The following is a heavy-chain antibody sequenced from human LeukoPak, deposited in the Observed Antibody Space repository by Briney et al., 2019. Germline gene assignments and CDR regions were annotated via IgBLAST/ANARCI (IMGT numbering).Heavy chain of an antibody. D-gene: IGHD2-21*02. V-gene: IGHV4-34*01. Sequence: PSETLSLTCAVYGGSFSGYYWSWIRQPPGKGLEWIGEINHSGSTNYNPSLKSRVTISVDTSKNQFSLKLSSVTAADTAEYYCARGPPSVVVTAPNWFDPWGQGTLVTVSS. CDR3: ARGPPSVVVTAPNWFDP. J-gene: IGHJ5*02. CDR1: GGSFSGYY. CDR2: INHSGST.